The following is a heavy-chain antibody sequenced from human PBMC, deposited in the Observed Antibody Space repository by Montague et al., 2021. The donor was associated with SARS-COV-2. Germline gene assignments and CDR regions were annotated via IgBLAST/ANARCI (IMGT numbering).Heavy chain of an antibody. CDR2: IDWDDDK. D-gene: IGHD6-13*01. Sequence: PALVKPTQTLTLTCTFPGFSLSTSGMCVSWIRQPPGKALEWLALIDWDDDKYYSTSLRTRLTISKDTSKNQVVLTMTNMDPVDTATYYCARIFDSSWPTFDYWGQGTLVTVSS. CDR1: GFSLSTSGMC. J-gene: IGHJ4*02. V-gene: IGHV2-70*01. CDR3: ARIFDSSWPTFDY.